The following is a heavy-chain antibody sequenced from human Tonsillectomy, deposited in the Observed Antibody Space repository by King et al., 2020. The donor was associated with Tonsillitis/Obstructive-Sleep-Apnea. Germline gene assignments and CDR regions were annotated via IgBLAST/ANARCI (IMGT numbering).Heavy chain of an antibody. Sequence: QLVQSGAEVKKPGASVKVSCETSGYTFTNYYIHWVRQAPGQGLEWMGIINPSDGFTNYAQKFQGRVTMTSDTSSSTLYMELSSLRSEGTGVYYCARERDGKQQTAGLDVWGQGTTVTVSS. CDR3: ARERDGKQQTAGLDV. J-gene: IGHJ6*02. CDR2: INPSDGFT. V-gene: IGHV1-46*01. CDR1: GYTFTNYY. D-gene: IGHD6-13*01.